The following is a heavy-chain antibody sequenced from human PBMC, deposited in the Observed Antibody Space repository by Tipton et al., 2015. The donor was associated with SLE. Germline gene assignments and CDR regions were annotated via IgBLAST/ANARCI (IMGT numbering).Heavy chain of an antibody. J-gene: IGHJ4*02. Sequence: TLSLTCSVSGDSISGSSDYWGWIRQPPGKTLEWIGNLYYTGTTFYTPSLQSRVALSVDTSNNRFSLNLRSGTASDTAIYYCAKSSPGYRSGGGSVDYWGQGLLVTVSS. CDR2: LYYTGTT. CDR3: AKSSPGYRSGGGSVDY. CDR1: GDSISGSSDY. D-gene: IGHD2-15*01. V-gene: IGHV4-39*02.